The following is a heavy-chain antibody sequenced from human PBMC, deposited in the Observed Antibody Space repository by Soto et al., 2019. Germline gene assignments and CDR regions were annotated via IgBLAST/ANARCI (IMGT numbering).Heavy chain of an antibody. V-gene: IGHV1-69*01. J-gene: IGHJ6*02. Sequence: QVQLVQSGAEVKKPGSSVKVSCKVSGGTFSSHSINWVRQAPGQGPEWMGGIIPIFGTENYAQKFQGRVTITADESTSTAYMELSSLTSEDTALYYCSTSVYCSTTRCYYYYGLDGWGQGTTVIVSS. CDR3: STSVYCSTTRCYYYYGLDG. D-gene: IGHD2-2*01. CDR2: IIPIFGTE. CDR1: GGTFSSHS.